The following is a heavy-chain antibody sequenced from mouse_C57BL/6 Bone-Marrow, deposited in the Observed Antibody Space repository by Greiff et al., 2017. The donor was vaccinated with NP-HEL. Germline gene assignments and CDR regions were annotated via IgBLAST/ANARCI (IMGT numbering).Heavy chain of an antibody. Sequence: VQLKESGPELVKPGASVKIPCKASGYTFTDYNMDWVKQSHGKSLEWIGDINPNNGGTIYNQKFKGQATLTVDKSSSTAYMVLLSLTSDDTAVYYCARGGWLLPYYSMDYWGQGTSVTVSS. V-gene: IGHV1-18*01. CDR1: GYTFTDYN. CDR2: INPNNGGT. J-gene: IGHJ4*01. CDR3: ARGGWLLPYYSMDY. D-gene: IGHD2-3*01.